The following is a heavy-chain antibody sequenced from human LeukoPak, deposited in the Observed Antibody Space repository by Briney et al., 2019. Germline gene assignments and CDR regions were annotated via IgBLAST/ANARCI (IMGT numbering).Heavy chain of an antibody. V-gene: IGHV5-51*01. CDR3: ARQRAGYNYGGFDY. D-gene: IGHD5-24*01. CDR2: IYPGDSDT. Sequence: GESLKISCKGSGYSLTSYWIGWVRQMPGEGLEWMGIIYPGDSDTRYSPSFQGQVHIPADKSISTAYLQWSSLKASDTAMYYCARQRAGYNYGGFDYWGQGPLVSVSS. CDR1: GYSLTSYW. J-gene: IGHJ4*02.